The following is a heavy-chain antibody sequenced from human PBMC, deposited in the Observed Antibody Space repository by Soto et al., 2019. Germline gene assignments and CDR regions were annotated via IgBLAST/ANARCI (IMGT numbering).Heavy chain of an antibody. J-gene: IGHJ5*02. CDR2: IYHSGST. D-gene: IGHD3-3*01. V-gene: IGHV4-30-2*01. CDR3: VGILGAFWFDP. CDR1: GGSISSGGYS. Sequence: QLQLQESGSGLVKPSQTLSLTCAVSGGSISSGGYSWSWIRQPPGKGLEWIGYIYHSGSTYYNPSLKSRVTISVDRSKNQFSLKLSSVTAADTAAYYCVGILGAFWFDPWGQGTLVTVSS.